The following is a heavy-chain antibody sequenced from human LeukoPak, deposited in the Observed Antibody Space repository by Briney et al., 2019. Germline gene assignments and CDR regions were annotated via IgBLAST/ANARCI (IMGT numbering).Heavy chain of an antibody. CDR3: AISGYSYGDAFDI. CDR1: GGSISSYY. J-gene: IGHJ3*02. Sequence: SETLSLTCTVSGGSISSYYWSWIRQPPGKGLEWIGYIYYSGSTNYNPSLKSRVTISVDTSKNQFSLKLSSVTAGDTAVYYCAISGYSYGDAFDIWGQGTMVTVSS. V-gene: IGHV4-59*01. D-gene: IGHD5-18*01. CDR2: IYYSGST.